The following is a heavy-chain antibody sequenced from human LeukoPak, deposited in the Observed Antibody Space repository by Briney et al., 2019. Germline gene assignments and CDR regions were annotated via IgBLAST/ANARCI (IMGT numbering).Heavy chain of an antibody. CDR3: ARRAYYESSGYKPTAGSFDL. Sequence: SETLSLTCIVSGGSIVSYYWNWIRQSPGKGLEWVGYIYADGITTYNPSLRSRGSISIDTSRNQFSLRLTTVTAADTATYYYARRAYYESSGYKPTAGSFDLWGRGTLVTVSS. J-gene: IGHJ2*01. D-gene: IGHD3-22*01. CDR1: GGSIVSYY. V-gene: IGHV4-4*08. CDR2: IYADGIT.